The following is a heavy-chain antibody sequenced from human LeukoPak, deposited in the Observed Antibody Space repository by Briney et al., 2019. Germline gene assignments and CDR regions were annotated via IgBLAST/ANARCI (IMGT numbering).Heavy chain of an antibody. CDR3: AREKPMIVVVTYAFDI. J-gene: IGHJ3*02. D-gene: IGHD3-22*01. V-gene: IGHV4-38-2*02. CDR2: IYHSGST. CDR1: GYSISSGYY. Sequence: PSETLSLTCAVSGYSISSGYYWDWIRQPPGKGLEWIGSIYHSGSTYYSPSLKSRVTISVDTSKNQFSLKLSSVTAADTAVYYCAREKPMIVVVTYAFDIWGQGTMVTVSS.